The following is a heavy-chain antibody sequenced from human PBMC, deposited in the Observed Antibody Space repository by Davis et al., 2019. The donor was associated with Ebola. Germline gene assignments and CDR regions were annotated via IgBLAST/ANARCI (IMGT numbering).Heavy chain of an antibody. CDR2: IFYTGST. D-gene: IGHD3-16*01. Sequence: SQTLSLTCAVSRGSISSHFWSWIRQSPGQGLEWIGSIFYTGSTNLNPSLRCRVTLSVDRPKNQFSLNLTSVTAADTAVYFCARQPRSTRSPEYYHGLDVWGQGTTVVVSS. V-gene: IGHV4-59*11. CDR1: RGSISSHF. CDR3: ARQPRSTRSPEYYHGLDV. J-gene: IGHJ6*02.